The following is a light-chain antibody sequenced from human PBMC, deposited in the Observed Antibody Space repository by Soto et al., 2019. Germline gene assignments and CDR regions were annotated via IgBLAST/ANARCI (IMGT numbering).Light chain of an antibody. CDR2: AAS. CDR3: QQYNSYST. CDR1: QGISRY. V-gene: IGKV1-9*01. Sequence: IQLTQSPSSLSASVGDSVTITCRASQGISRYLSWYQQKPGRAPKLLISAASTLQSGVPARFSGSGYGTEFTLTISSLQPDDFATYYCQQYNSYSTFGQGTKVDIK. J-gene: IGKJ1*01.